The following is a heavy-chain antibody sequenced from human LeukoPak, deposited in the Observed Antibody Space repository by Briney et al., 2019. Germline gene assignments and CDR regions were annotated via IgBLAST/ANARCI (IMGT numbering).Heavy chain of an antibody. CDR1: GGSISSYY. D-gene: IGHD2-2*01. Sequence: SETLSLTCTVSGGSISSYYWSWIRQPPGKGLEWIGYIYYSGSTNYNPSLKSRVTISVDTSKNQFSLKLSSVTAADTAVYYCARHIIPAADFDYWGHGTLVTVSS. CDR3: ARHIIPAADFDY. J-gene: IGHJ4*01. V-gene: IGHV4-59*01. CDR2: IYYSGST.